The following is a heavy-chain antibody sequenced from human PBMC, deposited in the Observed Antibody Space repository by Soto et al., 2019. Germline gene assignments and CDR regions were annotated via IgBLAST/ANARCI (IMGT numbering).Heavy chain of an antibody. J-gene: IGHJ6*02. D-gene: IGHD6-6*01. CDR1: GFTFSNAW. V-gene: IGHV3-15*07. Sequence: PGGSLRLSCAASGFTFSNAWMNWVRQAPGKGLEWVGRIKSKTDGGTTDYAAPVKGRVTISRDDSKNTLYLQMNSLKTEDTAVYYCTTDVRVSPPPHYYYYYGMDVWGQGTTVTVSS. CDR3: TTDVRVSPPPHYYYYYGMDV. CDR2: IKSKTDGGTT.